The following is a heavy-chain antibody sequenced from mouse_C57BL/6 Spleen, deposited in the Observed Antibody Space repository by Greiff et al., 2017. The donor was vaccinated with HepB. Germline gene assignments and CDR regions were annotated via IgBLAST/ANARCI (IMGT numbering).Heavy chain of an antibody. CDR3: ARGGYSNTWFAF. D-gene: IGHD2-5*01. V-gene: IGHV1-22*01. CDR1: GYTFTDYN. CDR2: INPNNGGT. J-gene: IGHJ3*01. Sequence: EVQLQQSGPELVKPGASVKMSCKASGYTFTDYNMHWVKQSHGKSLEWIGYINPNNGGTSYNQKFKGKATLTVNKSSSTAYMELRSLTSEDSAVYYCARGGYSNTWFAFWGQGTLVTVSA.